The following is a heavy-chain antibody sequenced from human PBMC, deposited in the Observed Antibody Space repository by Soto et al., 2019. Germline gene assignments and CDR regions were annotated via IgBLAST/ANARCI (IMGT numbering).Heavy chain of an antibody. V-gene: IGHV3-23*01. J-gene: IGHJ4*02. CDR2: ISGSGGST. CDR1: GFTFSSYA. Sequence: GGSLRLSCAASGFTFSSYAMSWVRQAPGKGLEWVSAISGSGGSTYYADSVKGRFTISRDNSKNTLYLQMNSLRAEDTAVYYCAKSTIPTWYSSSWPDYWGQGTLVTVSS. CDR3: AKSTIPTWYSSSWPDY. D-gene: IGHD6-13*01.